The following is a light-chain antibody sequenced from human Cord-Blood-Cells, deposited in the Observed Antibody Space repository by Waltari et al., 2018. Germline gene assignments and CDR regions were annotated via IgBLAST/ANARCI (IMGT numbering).Light chain of an antibody. CDR2: DAS. Sequence: DIQMTQSSSSLSASVGDSVTITCKARRDIRNYLNLYQQKPGKDPKLLVYDASNLETGVPSRFIGSGAETDFTFTISRLQRENMETYYFLRYDKPPLTCGGGTKVEIK. CDR3: LRYDKPPLT. V-gene: IGKV1-33*01. CDR1: RDIRNY. J-gene: IGKJ4*01.